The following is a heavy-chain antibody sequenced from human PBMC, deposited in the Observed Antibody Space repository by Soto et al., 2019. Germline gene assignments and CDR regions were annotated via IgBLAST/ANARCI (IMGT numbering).Heavy chain of an antibody. CDR1: GYTFTSYG. D-gene: IGHD3-9*01. CDR3: ARVDYDILTEYWYFDL. Sequence: QVQLVQSGAEVKKPGASVKVSCKASGYTFTSYGISWVRQAPGQGLEWMGWISTYYGNTNYAQKLQGRVTMTTDTSTSTAYMELRSLRSDDTAVYYCARVDYDILTEYWYFDLWGRGTLVTVSS. J-gene: IGHJ2*01. CDR2: ISTYYGNT. V-gene: IGHV1-18*01.